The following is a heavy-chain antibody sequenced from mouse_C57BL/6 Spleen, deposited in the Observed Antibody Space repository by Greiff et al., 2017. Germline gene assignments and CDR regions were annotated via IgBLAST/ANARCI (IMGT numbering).Heavy chain of an antibody. J-gene: IGHJ1*03. CDR1: GYTFTSYW. D-gene: IGHD2-5*01. V-gene: IGHV1-64*01. CDR2: IHPNSGST. Sequence: QVHVKQPGAELVKPGASVKLSCKASGYTFTSYWMHWVKQRPGQGLEWIGMIHPNSGSTNYNEKFKSKATLTVDKSSSTAYMQLSSLTSEDSAVYYCARDYSNPWYFDVWGTGTTVTVSS. CDR3: ARDYSNPWYFDV.